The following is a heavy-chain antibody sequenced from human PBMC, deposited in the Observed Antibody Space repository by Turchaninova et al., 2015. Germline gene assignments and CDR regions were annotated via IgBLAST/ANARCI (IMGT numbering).Heavy chain of an antibody. CDR2: IYHNGNI. Sequence: QVQLQESGPGLVKPSETLSLTCTVSGGSISSYYWSWIRKPPWKGLELIGYIYHNGNINSNPALKSRVTISQDTSKNQLALKLSSVTTADAAVYYWAKVVAGGASFDIWGQGTMVSVSS. V-gene: IGHV4-59*01. D-gene: IGHD3-16*01. J-gene: IGHJ3*02. CDR3: AKVVAGGASFDI. CDR1: GGSISSYY.